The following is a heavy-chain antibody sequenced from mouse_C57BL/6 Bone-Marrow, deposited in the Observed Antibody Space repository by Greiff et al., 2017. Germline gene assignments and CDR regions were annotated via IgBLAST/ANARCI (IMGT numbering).Heavy chain of an antibody. CDR1: GYTFTSYW. CDR2: IDPSDSYT. D-gene: IGHD2-4*01. V-gene: IGHV1-69*01. Sequence: QVQLQQPGAELVMPGASVKLSCKASGYTFTSYWMHWVKQRPGQGLEWIGEIDPSDSYTNYNQKFKGKSTLTVDKSSSTAYVQLSSLTSEDSAVYYCARDYPYAMDYWGQGTSVTVSS. J-gene: IGHJ4*01. CDR3: ARDYPYAMDY.